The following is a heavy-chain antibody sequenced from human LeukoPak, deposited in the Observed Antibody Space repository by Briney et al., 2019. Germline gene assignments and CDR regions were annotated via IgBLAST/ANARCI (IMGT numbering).Heavy chain of an antibody. CDR1: GGSISSYY. V-gene: IGHV4-59*08. D-gene: IGHD3-10*01. Sequence: PSETLSLTCTVSGGSISSYYWSWIRQPPGKGLEWIGYIYYSGSTNYNPSLKSRVTISVDTSKNQFSLKLSSVTAADTAVYYCARQTRWFGEYDYWGQGTLVTVSS. CDR2: IYYSGST. J-gene: IGHJ4*02. CDR3: ARQTRWFGEYDY.